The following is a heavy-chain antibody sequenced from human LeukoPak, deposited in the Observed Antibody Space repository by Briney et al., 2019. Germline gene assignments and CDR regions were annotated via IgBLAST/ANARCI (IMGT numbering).Heavy chain of an antibody. CDR3: ARSGTKGRGAFDI. V-gene: IGHV1-8*02. J-gene: IGHJ3*02. Sequence: ASVKVSCKASGGTFSSYAISWVRQAPGQGLEWMGWMNPNSGNTGYAQKFQGRVTMTRITSIRTAYMELSSLRSEDTAVYYCARSGTKGRGAFDIWGQGTMVTVSS. D-gene: IGHD1-14*01. CDR2: MNPNSGNT. CDR1: GGTFSSYA.